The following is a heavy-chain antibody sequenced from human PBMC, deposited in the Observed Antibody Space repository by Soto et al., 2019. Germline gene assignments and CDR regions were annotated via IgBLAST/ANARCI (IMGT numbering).Heavy chain of an antibody. Sequence: GASVKVSFKASGYTFTSYDINWVRQATGQGLEWMGWMNPNSGNTGYAQKFQGRVTMTRNTSISTAYMELSSLRSEDTAVYYCARAWGYYYYYGMDVWGQGTTVTVSS. V-gene: IGHV1-8*01. CDR2: MNPNSGNT. D-gene: IGHD3-16*01. J-gene: IGHJ6*02. CDR1: GYTFTSYD. CDR3: ARAWGYYYYYGMDV.